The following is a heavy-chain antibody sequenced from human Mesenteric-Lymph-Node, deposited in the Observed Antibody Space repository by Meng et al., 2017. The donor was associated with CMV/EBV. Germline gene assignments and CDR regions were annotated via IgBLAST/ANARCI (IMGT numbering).Heavy chain of an antibody. V-gene: IGHV1-69*10. CDR3: ARSVGGDYTTTEGFDP. J-gene: IGHJ5*02. CDR2: IIPILGIA. D-gene: IGHD4-17*01. Sequence: GGTFSSYAISWVRQAPGQGLEWMGGIIPILGIANYAQKFQGRVTITADKSTSTAYMELSSLRSEDTAVYYCARSVGGDYTTTEGFDPWGQGTLVTVSS. CDR1: GGTFSSYA.